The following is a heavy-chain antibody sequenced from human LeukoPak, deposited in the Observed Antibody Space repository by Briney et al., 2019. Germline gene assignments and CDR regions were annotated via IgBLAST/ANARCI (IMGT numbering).Heavy chain of an antibody. CDR1: GFTFGDYT. D-gene: IGHD3-10*02. CDR2: IRSSSSTI. Sequence: GGSLRLSCTASGFTFGDYTMSWVRQAPGKGLEWVSYIRSSSSTIYYADSVKGRFTISTDNANNSLYLQMNSLRAEDTAVYYCAELGITMIGGVWGKGTTVTISS. CDR3: AELGITMIGGV. J-gene: IGHJ6*04. V-gene: IGHV3-48*01.